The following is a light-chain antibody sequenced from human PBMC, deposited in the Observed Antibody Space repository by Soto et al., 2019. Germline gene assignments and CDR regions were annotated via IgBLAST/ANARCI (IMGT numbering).Light chain of an antibody. J-gene: IGLJ1*01. CDR2: DVS. V-gene: IGLV2-14*01. Sequence: QSALTQPASVSGSPGQSITISCTGTSNDVGGYNYVSWYQQYPGKAPKRMIYDVSNRPSGVSNRFSGSKSGNTAPLTISGLQAEDAADYYCSSYTSSSYTSSSTLYVFGTGTKLTVL. CDR3: SSYTSSSYTSSSTLYV. CDR1: SNDVGGYNY.